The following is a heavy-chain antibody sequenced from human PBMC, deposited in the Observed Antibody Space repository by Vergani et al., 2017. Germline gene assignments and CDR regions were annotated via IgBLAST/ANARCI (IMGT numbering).Heavy chain of an antibody. D-gene: IGHD1-1*01. CDR3: ARVLQLERRGDCYYMDV. J-gene: IGHJ6*03. CDR1: GYTFTGYY. CDR2: INPNSGGT. Sequence: QVQLVQSGAEVKKPGASVKVSCKASGYTFTGYYMHWVRQAPGQGLEWMGWINPNSGGTNYAQKFQGRVTMTRDTSISTAYMELSRLRSDDTAVYYCARVLQLERRGDCYYMDVWGKGTTVTVSS. V-gene: IGHV1-2*02.